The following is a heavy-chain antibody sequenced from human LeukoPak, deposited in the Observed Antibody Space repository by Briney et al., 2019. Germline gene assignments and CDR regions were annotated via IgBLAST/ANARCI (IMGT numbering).Heavy chain of an antibody. Sequence: SETLSLTCTVSGGSISSGSYYWSWIRQPAGKGLEWIGRIYSSGSTNYNPSLKSRVTISVDTSKNQFSLKLSSVTAADTAVYYCARDREQRFDYWGQGTLVTVSS. CDR2: IYSSGST. CDR3: ARDREQRFDY. J-gene: IGHJ4*02. D-gene: IGHD1-26*01. CDR1: GGSISSGSYY. V-gene: IGHV4-61*02.